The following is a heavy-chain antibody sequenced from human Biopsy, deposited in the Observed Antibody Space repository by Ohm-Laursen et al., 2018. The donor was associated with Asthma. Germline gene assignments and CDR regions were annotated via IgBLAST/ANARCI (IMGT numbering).Heavy chain of an antibody. V-gene: IGHV1-18*01. CDR3: ARAVDYSHYYGIDV. J-gene: IGHJ6*02. CDR1: GYTFNSAG. D-gene: IGHD3-16*01. CDR2: IRVYNGNT. Sequence: ASVNPSCKTSGYTFNSAGITWVRQAPGQGLEWMEWIRVYNGNTKVAQKLQGRVTMITETSTSTACMELRSLRSDDTAVYFCARAVDYSHYYGIDVWGQGTTVTVS.